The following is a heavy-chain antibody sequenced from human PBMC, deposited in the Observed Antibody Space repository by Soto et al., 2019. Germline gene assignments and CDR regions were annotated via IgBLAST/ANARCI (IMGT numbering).Heavy chain of an antibody. J-gene: IGHJ6*02. CDR3: ARPIAVAGLYYYYYGMDV. CDR1: GFTFSSYW. Sequence: EVQLVESGGGLVQPGGSLRLSCAASGFTFSSYWMSWVRQAPGKGLEWVANIKQDGSEKYYVDSVKGRFTISRDNAKNSLYLQMNSLRAEDTAVYYCARPIAVAGLYYYYYGMDVWGQGTTVTVSS. V-gene: IGHV3-7*01. D-gene: IGHD6-19*01. CDR2: IKQDGSEK.